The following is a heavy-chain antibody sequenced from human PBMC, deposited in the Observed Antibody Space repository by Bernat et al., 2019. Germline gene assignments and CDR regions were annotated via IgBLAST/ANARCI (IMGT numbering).Heavy chain of an antibody. J-gene: IGHJ4*02. CDR1: RFTLSGYW. CDR2: INSDGRTT. D-gene: IGHD5-18*01. CDR3: ARGAYSFGFFDY. V-gene: IGHV3-74*01. Sequence: EVQLVESGGGLVQPGGSLRLSCAASRFTLSGYWMHWVRQAPGKGLAWVSRINSDGRTTDYADSVKGRFTISRDNAKNTLYLQMNSLRVEDTAVYYCARGAYSFGFFDYWGQGTPVTVSS.